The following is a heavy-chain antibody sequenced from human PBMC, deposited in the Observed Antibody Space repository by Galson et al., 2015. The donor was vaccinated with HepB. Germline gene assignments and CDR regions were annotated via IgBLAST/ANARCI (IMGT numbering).Heavy chain of an antibody. Sequence: SVKVSCKASGYTFTSYGISWVRQAPGQGLEWMGWISAYNGNTNYAQKLQGRVTMTTDTSTSTAYMELRSLRSDDTAVYYCARVSYYYDSSGYPYFGYWGQGTLVTVSS. CDR2: ISAYNGNT. V-gene: IGHV1-18*01. CDR1: GYTFTSYG. J-gene: IGHJ4*02. D-gene: IGHD3-22*01. CDR3: ARVSYYYDSSGYPYFGY.